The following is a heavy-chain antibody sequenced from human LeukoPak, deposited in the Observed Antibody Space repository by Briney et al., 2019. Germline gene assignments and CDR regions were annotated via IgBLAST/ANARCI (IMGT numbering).Heavy chain of an antibody. CDR1: GFTFSSYA. CDR2: ISGSGGST. V-gene: IGHV3-23*01. D-gene: IGHD3-9*01. J-gene: IGHJ5*02. Sequence: PGGSLRLSCAASGFTFSSYAMRWVRQAPGKGLEWVSAISGSGGSTYYADSVKGRFTISRDNSKNTLYLQMNSLRAEDTAVYYCAKMGRDYYDILPWGQGTLVTVSS. CDR3: AKMGRDYYDILP.